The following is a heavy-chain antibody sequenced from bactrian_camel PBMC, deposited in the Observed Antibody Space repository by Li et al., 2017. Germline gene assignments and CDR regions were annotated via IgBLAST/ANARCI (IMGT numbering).Heavy chain of an antibody. D-gene: IGHD2*01. V-gene: IGHV3S53*01. CDR3: AADAPWYSGACRYNS. J-gene: IGHJ4*01. CDR2: IDSDGST. Sequence: VQLVESGGGLVQPGGSLRLSCTFSRDIYTFYCLGWFRQAPGKEREAVVRIDSDGSTKYADSVKDRFTISKDNDKNTLYLQMNMLKPEDTAMYYCAADAPWYSGACRYNSLGQGTQVTVS. CDR1: RDIYTFYC.